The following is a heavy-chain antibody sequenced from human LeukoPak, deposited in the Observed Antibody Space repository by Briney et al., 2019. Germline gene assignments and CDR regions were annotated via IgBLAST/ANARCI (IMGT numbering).Heavy chain of an antibody. D-gene: IGHD2-8*01. CDR1: GFTFSSFA. J-gene: IGHJ4*02. Sequence: GGSLRLSCAASGFTFSSFAMNWVRQAPGKGLEWVSSISDRTGRTYYADSVKGRFTISRDNSKNTLYLQMNSLRAEDTAVYYCATQGSPVMSPFDYWGQGTLVTVSS. V-gene: IGHV3-23*01. CDR3: ATQGSPVMSPFDY. CDR2: ISDRTGRT.